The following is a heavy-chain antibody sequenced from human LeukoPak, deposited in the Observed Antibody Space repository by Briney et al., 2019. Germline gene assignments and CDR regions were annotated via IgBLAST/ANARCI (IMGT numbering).Heavy chain of an antibody. CDR1: GFTFSDFY. CDR2: ISSSGTAT. CDR3: ARVVRDGYNDY. D-gene: IGHD5-24*01. Sequence: GGSLRLSCAASGFTFSDFYMSWIRQAPGKGLEWVSYISSSGTATHYADSVRGRFTISRDNAQNSLYLQMNTLRADDTAVYYCARVVRDGYNDYWGQGTLVTVSS. V-gene: IGHV3-11*01. J-gene: IGHJ4*02.